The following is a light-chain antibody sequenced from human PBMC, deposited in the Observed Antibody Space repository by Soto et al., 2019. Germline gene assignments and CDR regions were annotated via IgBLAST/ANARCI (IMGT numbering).Light chain of an antibody. J-gene: IGKJ2*01. CDR1: QKITNY. Sequence: DIQMTQSPSSLSASVGDRVTITCQASQKITNYLNWYQQKLGEAPKLLIYAASVLQSALPSRFSGSGFGTDFTLTISSLQPDDFATYFCQQSYTTPYTFGLGTKLEMK. CDR3: QQSYTTPYT. V-gene: IGKV1-39*01. CDR2: AAS.